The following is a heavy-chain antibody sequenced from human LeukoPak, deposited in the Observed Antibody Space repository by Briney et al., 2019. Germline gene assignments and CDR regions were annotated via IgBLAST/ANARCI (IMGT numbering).Heavy chain of an antibody. CDR3: ARDHDFWSGYPNSWFDP. CDR1: GYTFTSYG. V-gene: IGHV1-18*01. D-gene: IGHD3-3*01. J-gene: IGHJ5*02. CDR2: ISAYNGNT. Sequence: VASVKVSCKASGYTFTSYGISWVRQAPGQGLEWMGWISAYNGNTNYAQKLQGRVTMTTDTSTSTAYMELRSLRSDDTAVYYCARDHDFWSGYPNSWFDPWGQGTLVTVSS.